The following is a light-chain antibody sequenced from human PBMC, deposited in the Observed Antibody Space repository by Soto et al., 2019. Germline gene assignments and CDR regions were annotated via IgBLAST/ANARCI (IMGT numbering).Light chain of an antibody. J-gene: IGLJ1*01. CDR3: SSYTSSSTLYV. CDR2: EVS. V-gene: IGLV2-14*01. Sequence: QSVLTQPASVSGSPGQSITISCTGTSSDVGGYNYVSWDQQHPGKAPKLMIYEVSNRPSGVSNRFSGSKSGNTASLTISGLQAEDEADYYCSSYTSSSTLYVFGTGTKFTVL. CDR1: SSDVGGYNY.